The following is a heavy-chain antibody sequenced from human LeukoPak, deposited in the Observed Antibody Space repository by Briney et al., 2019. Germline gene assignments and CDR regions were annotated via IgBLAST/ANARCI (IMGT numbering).Heavy chain of an antibody. Sequence: GRSLRLSCAASGFAFSSNGMHWVRQAPGKGLEWVSYISSSGSTIYYADSVKGRFTISRDNAKNSLYLQMNSLRAEDTAVYYCARSSKSDYWGQGTLVTVSS. CDR1: GFAFSSNG. CDR3: ARSSKSDY. J-gene: IGHJ4*02. D-gene: IGHD6-6*01. V-gene: IGHV3-48*04. CDR2: ISSSGSTI.